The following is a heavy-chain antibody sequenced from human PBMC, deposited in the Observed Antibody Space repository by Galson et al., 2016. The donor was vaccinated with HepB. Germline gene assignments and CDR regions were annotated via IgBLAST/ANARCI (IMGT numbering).Heavy chain of an antibody. D-gene: IGHD6-19*01. V-gene: IGHV3-11*01. CDR1: GFSFSDYY. Sequence: SLRLSCAASGFSFSDYYMSWIRQAPGKGLEWVSYIPESGSAIYYADSVKGRFTISRDNTKNSLDLQMNSLRVEDTAVYYCARDGTVAPGYWGQGTLVTVSS. J-gene: IGHJ1*01. CDR2: IPESGSAI. CDR3: ARDGTVAPGY.